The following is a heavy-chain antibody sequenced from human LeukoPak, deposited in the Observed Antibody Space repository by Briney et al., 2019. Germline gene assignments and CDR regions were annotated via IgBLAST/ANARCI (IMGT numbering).Heavy chain of an antibody. Sequence: SGTLSLTCTVSGGSIGSYYWSWIRQPPGKGLEWIGYIYYSGSTNYNPSLKSRVTISVDTSKNQFSLKLSSVTAADTAVYYCARGSDFDYWGQGTLVTVSS. V-gene: IGHV4-59*08. J-gene: IGHJ4*02. CDR2: IYYSGST. CDR1: GGSIGSYY. CDR3: ARGSDFDY.